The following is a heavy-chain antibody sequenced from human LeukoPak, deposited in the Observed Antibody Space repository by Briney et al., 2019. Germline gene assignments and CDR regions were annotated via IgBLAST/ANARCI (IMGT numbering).Heavy chain of an antibody. CDR2: ISGGGGST. CDR1: GFTFSSYA. Sequence: PGGSLRLSCAASGFTFSSYAMSWVRQAPGKGLEWVSAISGGGGSTYYADSVKGRFTISRDNSKNTLYLQMNSLRAEDTAVYYCAKEKWFGELLYYFDYWGQGTLVTVSS. CDR3: AKEKWFGELLYYFDY. D-gene: IGHD3-10*01. V-gene: IGHV3-23*01. J-gene: IGHJ4*02.